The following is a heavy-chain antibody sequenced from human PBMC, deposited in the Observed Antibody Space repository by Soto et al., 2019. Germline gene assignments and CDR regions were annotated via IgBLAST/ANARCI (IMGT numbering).Heavy chain of an antibody. CDR1: DGSISGYY. CDR3: ARGSYYFDL. CDR2: IYYSGST. Sequence: SETLSLTCIVSDGSISGYYWSWIRQPPGKGLEWIGYIYYSGSTSYNPSLRSRVTISVDTSKNQFSLKLSSVTAADAAVYYCARGSYYFDLWGQGTLVTVSS. J-gene: IGHJ4*02. V-gene: IGHV4-59*01.